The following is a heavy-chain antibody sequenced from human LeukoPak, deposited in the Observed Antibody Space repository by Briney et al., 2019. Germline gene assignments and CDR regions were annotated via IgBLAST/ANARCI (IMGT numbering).Heavy chain of an antibody. V-gene: IGHV4-4*07. CDR3: ARVGLSSRGYYYYMDV. Sequence: KPSETLSLTCTVSGGSISSDYWSWSRQPAGKGLEWIGHIYTSGSTNYNPSLTGRVTMSLDTSKNQFSRKLTSVTAADTAVYYCARVGLSSRGYYYYMDVWGRGTTVTVSS. D-gene: IGHD2-2*01. CDR1: GGSISSDY. J-gene: IGHJ6*03. CDR2: IYTSGST.